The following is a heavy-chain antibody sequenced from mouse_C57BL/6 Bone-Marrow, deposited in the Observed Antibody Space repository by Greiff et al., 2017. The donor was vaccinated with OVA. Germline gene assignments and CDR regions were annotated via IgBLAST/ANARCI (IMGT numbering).Heavy chain of an antibody. CDR1: GYTFTSYW. J-gene: IGHJ1*03. CDR2: IHPNSGST. CDR3: ARDWDGDWYFDV. D-gene: IGHD4-1*01. V-gene: IGHV1-64*01. Sequence: QVQLQQSGAELVKPGASVKLSCKASGYTFTSYWMHWVKQRPGQGLEWIGMIHPNSGSTNYNEKFKSKATLTVDKSSSTAYMQLSSLTSEDSAVYYCARDWDGDWYFDVWGTGTTVTVSS.